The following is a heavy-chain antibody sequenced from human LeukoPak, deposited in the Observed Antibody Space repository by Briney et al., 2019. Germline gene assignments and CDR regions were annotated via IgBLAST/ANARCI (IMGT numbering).Heavy chain of an antibody. CDR3: ARGGRGDDILTGYSNWFDP. D-gene: IGHD3-9*01. V-gene: IGHV4-39*07. J-gene: IGHJ5*02. CDR2: IYYSGTT. CDR1: GGSISSSSYY. Sequence: SETLSLTCTVSGGSISSSSYYWGWIRQPPGKGLEWIGSIYYSGTTYYNPSLKSRVTISVDTSKNQFSLKLSSVTAADTAVYYCARGGRGDDILTGYSNWFDPWGQGTLVTVSS.